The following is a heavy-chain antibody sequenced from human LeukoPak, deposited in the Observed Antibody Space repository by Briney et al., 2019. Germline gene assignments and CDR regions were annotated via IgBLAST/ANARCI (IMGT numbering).Heavy chain of an antibody. Sequence: GGSLRLSCAASGFTFKTYWMHWVRQDPGKGLVWVSRINSDGSNTDYADSVRGRFTISRDNAKNTLFLQMTSLRAEDTAVYYCGRDRLGRSDAFDIWGQGTMVTVSS. D-gene: IGHD1-26*01. CDR3: GRDRLGRSDAFDI. CDR1: GFTFKTYW. V-gene: IGHV3-74*01. CDR2: INSDGSNT. J-gene: IGHJ3*02.